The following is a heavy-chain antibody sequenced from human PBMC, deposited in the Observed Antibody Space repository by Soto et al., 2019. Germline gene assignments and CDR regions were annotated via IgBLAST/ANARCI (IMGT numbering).Heavy chain of an antibody. CDR1: GYTFTSYG. V-gene: IGHV1-18*01. J-gene: IGHJ6*02. D-gene: IGHD2-2*01. Sequence: ASVKVSCKASGYTFTSYGISWVRQAPGQGLEWMGWISAYNGNTNYARKLQGRVTMTTDTSTSTAYMELRSLRSDDTAVYCCARGGSIVVVPAAIFEDYYGMDVWGQGTTVTVSS. CDR3: ARGGSIVVVPAAIFEDYYGMDV. CDR2: ISAYNGNT.